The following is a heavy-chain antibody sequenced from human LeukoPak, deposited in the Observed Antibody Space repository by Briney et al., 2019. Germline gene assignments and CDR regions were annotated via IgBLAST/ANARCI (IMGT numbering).Heavy chain of an antibody. J-gene: IGHJ4*02. D-gene: IGHD5-18*01. CDR1: GFTVSSNS. V-gene: IGHV3-53*01. Sequence: TGGSLRLSCTVSGFTVSSNSMSWVRQAPGKGLEWVSFIYSDNTHYSDSVKGRFTISRDNSKKTLYLQMNSLRAEDTAVYYCAKKSFRSGYSYGTSFDYWGQGTLVTVSS. CDR3: AKKSFRSGYSYGTSFDY. CDR2: IYSDNT.